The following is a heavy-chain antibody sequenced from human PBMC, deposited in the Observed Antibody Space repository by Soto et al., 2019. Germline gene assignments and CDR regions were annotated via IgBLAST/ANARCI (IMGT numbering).Heavy chain of an antibody. CDR2: INPNSGGT. CDR3: ARDLKAGYCSSTSCNYYYYGMDV. D-gene: IGHD2-2*01. J-gene: IGHJ6*02. CDR1: GHTFTGYY. V-gene: IGHV1-2*04. Sequence: GASVKVSCKASGHTFTGYYMHWVRQAPGQGLEWMGWINPNSGGTNYAQKFQGWVTMTRDTSISTAYMELSRLRSDDTAVYYCARDLKAGYCSSTSCNYYYYGMDVWGQGTTVTVSS.